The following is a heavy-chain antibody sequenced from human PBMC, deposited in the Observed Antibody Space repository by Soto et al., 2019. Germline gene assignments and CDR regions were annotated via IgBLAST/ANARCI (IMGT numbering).Heavy chain of an antibody. D-gene: IGHD2-15*01. J-gene: IGHJ5*02. Sequence: QVQLQESGPGLVKPSETLSLTCTVSGGSISSYYWSWIRQPPGKGLEWIGYIYYSGSTNYNPSLKSRVTISVDTSKNQFSLKLSSVTAADTAVYYCARRGLTYSSGGSCYGGFDPWGQGTLVTVSS. CDR3: ARRGLTYSSGGSCYGGFDP. V-gene: IGHV4-59*08. CDR2: IYYSGST. CDR1: GGSISSYY.